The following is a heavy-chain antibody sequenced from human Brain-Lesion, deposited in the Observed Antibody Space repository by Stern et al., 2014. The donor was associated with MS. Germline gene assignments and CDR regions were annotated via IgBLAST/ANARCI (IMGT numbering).Heavy chain of an antibody. V-gene: IGHV1-69*06. D-gene: IGHD5-18*01. CDR2: IIPIFGSP. Sequence: VQLLESGPEVKKPGSSVQVSCKASGGTFGTYPITWLRQAPGQGLEWMGRIIPIFGSPNYAQKFQGRVTITADRSTTTVYMKLSSLKSDDAAVYYCAKDGPALVTNWFDPWGRGTLGTVSS. CDR1: GGTFGTYP. CDR3: AKDGPALVTNWFDP. J-gene: IGHJ5*02.